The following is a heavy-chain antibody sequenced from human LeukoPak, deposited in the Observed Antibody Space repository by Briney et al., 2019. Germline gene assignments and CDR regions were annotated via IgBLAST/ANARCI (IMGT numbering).Heavy chain of an antibody. D-gene: IGHD6-6*01. V-gene: IGHV1-46*01. CDR1: GYTFTSYY. Sequence: ASVKVSCKASGYTFTSYYMHWVRQAPGQGLEWMGIINPSGGSTSYAQKFQGRVTMTRDTSTSTAYMELSSLRSEDTAVYYCARAGIAARPDGYYYYGMDVWGQGTTVTVSS. J-gene: IGHJ6*02. CDR2: INPSGGST. CDR3: ARAGIAARPDGYYYYGMDV.